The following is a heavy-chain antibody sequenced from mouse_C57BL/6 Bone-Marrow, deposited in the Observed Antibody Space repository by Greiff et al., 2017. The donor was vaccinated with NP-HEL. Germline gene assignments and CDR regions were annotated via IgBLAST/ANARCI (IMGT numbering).Heavy chain of an antibody. J-gene: IGHJ3*01. V-gene: IGHV1-4*01. CDR2: INPSSGYT. CDR1: GYTFTSYT. D-gene: IGHD2-3*01. Sequence: QVQLQQSGAELARPGASVKMSCKASGYTFTSYTMHWVKQRPGQGLEWIGYINPSSGYTKYNQKFKDKATLTADKSSSTAYMQLSSLTSEDSAVYYCAKERDGYPAWFAYWGQGTLVTVSA. CDR3: AKERDGYPAWFAY.